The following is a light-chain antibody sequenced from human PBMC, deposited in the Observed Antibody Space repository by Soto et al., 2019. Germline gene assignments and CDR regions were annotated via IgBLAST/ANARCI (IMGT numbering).Light chain of an antibody. CDR3: QQYNNWPQT. CDR2: GAF. J-gene: IGKJ1*01. V-gene: IGKV3-15*01. Sequence: EIVMTQSPDTLSVSPGERATLSCRTSQSVSSNVAWYQQKPGQAPRLLMYGAFTRASDIPARFSGSVSGTEFTLTISSLQSEDFAVYYCQQYNNWPQTFGQGTKVDIK. CDR1: QSVSSN.